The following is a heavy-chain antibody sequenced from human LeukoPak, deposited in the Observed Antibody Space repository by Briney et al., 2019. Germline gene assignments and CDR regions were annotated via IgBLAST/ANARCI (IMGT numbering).Heavy chain of an antibody. V-gene: IGHV4-39*07. J-gene: IGHJ4*02. D-gene: IGHD3-10*01. CDR2: IYYSGST. CDR1: GGSISSSSYY. CDR3: ARDDGSGSYYNPGGFDY. Sequence: SETLSLTCTVSGGSISSSSYYWGWIRQPPGKGLEWIGSIYYSGSTYYNPSLKSRVTISVDTSKNQFSLKLSSVTAADTAVYYCARDDGSGSYYNPGGFDYWGQGTLVTVSS.